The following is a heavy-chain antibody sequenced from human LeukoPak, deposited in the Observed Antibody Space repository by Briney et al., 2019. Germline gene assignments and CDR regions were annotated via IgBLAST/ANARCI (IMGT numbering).Heavy chain of an antibody. D-gene: IGHD5-18*01. CDR1: GFTFGDHA. J-gene: IGHJ6*02. Sequence: GGSLRLSCTASGFTFGDHAMSWVRQAPGKGLECVGFIRSKAYGGTTEYAASVKGRFTISRDDSKSIAYLQMNSLKTEDTAVYYCTRGPRQLWLYYGMDVWGQGTTVIVSS. CDR2: IRSKAYGGTT. V-gene: IGHV3-49*04. CDR3: TRGPRQLWLYYGMDV.